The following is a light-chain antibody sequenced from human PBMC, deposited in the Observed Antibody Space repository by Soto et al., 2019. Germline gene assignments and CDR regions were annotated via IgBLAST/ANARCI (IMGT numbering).Light chain of an antibody. V-gene: IGKV3-15*01. J-gene: IGKJ4*01. CDR3: QQYAKWPLT. CDR1: QSVGSN. CDR2: RAS. Sequence: EVVMTQSPATLSVSPGERTSLSCRASQSVGSNLGWYQQKPGQAPRLLIYRASTRATGIPARFSGSGSGTEFTLTISSLQSEVIAVYYCQQYAKWPLTFGGGTKVEIK.